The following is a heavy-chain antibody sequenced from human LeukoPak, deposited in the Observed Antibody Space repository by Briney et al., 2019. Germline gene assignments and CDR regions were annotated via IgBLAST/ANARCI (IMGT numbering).Heavy chain of an antibody. Sequence: GGSLRLSRAASGFTFSIYAMSWVRQAPGKGLEWVSTLTFSGGSTYYADSVKGRFTISRDNSKNTLYLQMNSLRAEDTAVYYCAKGRSEYAYTSDALDVWGQGTMITVSS. CDR2: LTFSGGST. V-gene: IGHV3-23*01. D-gene: IGHD2-2*02. CDR3: AKGRSEYAYTSDALDV. J-gene: IGHJ3*01. CDR1: GFTFSIYA.